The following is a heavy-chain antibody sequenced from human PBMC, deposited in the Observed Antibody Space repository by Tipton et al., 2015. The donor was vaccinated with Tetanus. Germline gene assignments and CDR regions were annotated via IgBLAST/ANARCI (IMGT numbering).Heavy chain of an antibody. J-gene: IGHJ6*03. CDR1: GSTFTSYW. V-gene: IGHV5-51*01. CDR2: IFPGDSDT. Sequence: VQLVQSGAEVKKPGESLRISCQASGSTFTSYWIAWVRQVPGKGLEWMGNIFPGDSDTKYSPSFRGQVTFSVDKSISTAYLQWSSLQASDTAVYYCARRQRSGDYYYYMSIWGKGTTVTVSS. CDR3: ARRQRSGDYYYYMSI. D-gene: IGHD1-14*01.